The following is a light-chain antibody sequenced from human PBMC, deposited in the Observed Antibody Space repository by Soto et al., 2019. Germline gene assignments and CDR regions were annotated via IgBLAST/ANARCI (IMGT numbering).Light chain of an antibody. CDR3: QQYGTAPWT. V-gene: IGKV3-20*01. CDR2: GAY. Sequence: EVVLTQSPGTPSLSSGERATLWWMSSQSVINSYLAWYQQKPGQAPRLLLYGAYNRATGIPDRFSGSGSGTDFTLTISRLEPEDFAVYYCQQYGTAPWTFGQGTKVDI. CDR1: QSVINSY. J-gene: IGKJ1*01.